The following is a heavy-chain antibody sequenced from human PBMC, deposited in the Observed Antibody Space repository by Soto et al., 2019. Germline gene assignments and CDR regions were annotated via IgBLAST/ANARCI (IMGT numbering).Heavy chain of an antibody. D-gene: IGHD6-13*01. CDR3: XXXLLAAGSDALDI. J-gene: IGHJ3*02. CDR2: INSSGGHT. Sequence: QMQLVQSGAEVKKPGASVKVSCKASGYTFTRXYIHWXXXXPGQGLEWMGIINSSGGHTYYAQKFQGXVAXXXXXXXXXXXXXXXXXXXXXXXXXXXXXXLLAAGSDALDIWGQGTMVTVSS. CDR1: GYTFTRXY. V-gene: IGHV1-46*01.